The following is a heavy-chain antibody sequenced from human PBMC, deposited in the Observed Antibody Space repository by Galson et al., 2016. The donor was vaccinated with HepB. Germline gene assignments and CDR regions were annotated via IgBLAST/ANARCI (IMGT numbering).Heavy chain of an antibody. V-gene: IGHV2-70*11. Sequence: PALVKPTQTLTLTRTCSGFSLSTTGVSVSWIRQPPGKALECLARIDWDDDKYFSTSLKTRLTISKDTSKNQVVLKMTNMDPMDTATYYCARIRAAGATGAFDVWGQGTTVTGSS. J-gene: IGHJ3*01. D-gene: IGHD6-25*01. CDR2: IDWDDDK. CDR1: GFSLSTTGVS. CDR3: ARIRAAGATGAFDV.